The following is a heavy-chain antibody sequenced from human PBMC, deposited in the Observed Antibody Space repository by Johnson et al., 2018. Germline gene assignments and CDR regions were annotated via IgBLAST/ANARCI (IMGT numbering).Heavy chain of an antibody. V-gene: IGHV3-30*18. CDR2: ISYDGSNK. Sequence: QVQLVQSGGGVVQPGRSLRLSCAASGFTFSSYGMHWVRQAPGKGLEWVAVISYDGSNKYYADSVKGRFTISRDNSKNTLYLQMNSLRAEGTAVYYCAKDRGSGYSGSWYYGMDVWGQGTTVTVSS. CDR3: AKDRGSGYSGSWYYGMDV. J-gene: IGHJ6*02. D-gene: IGHD6-13*01. CDR1: GFTFSSYG.